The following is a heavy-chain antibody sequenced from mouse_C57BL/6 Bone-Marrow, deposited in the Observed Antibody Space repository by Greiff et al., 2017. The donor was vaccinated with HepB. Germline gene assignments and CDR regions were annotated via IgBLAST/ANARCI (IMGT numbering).Heavy chain of an antibody. D-gene: IGHD2-4*01. J-gene: IGHJ1*03. CDR3: ASYDYDGYFDV. V-gene: IGHV1-81*01. CDR1: GYTFTSYG. Sequence: VQLKESGAELARPGASVKLSCKASGYTFTSYGISWVKQRTGQGLEWIGEIYPRSGNTYYNEKLKGKATLTADKSSSTAYMELRSLTSEDSAVYFCASYDYDGYFDVWGTGTTVTVSS. CDR2: IYPRSGNT.